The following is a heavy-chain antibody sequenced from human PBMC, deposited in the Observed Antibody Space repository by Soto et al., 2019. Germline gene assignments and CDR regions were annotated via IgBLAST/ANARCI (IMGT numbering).Heavy chain of an antibody. CDR2: IYSGGRT. CDR1: GFTVSSNY. Sequence: EVQRVESRGGLIHPGGSLRLSCAASGFTVSSNYMSWVRQAPGKGLEWGSTIYSGGRTFYADSVKGRFTISRDSSKNTLYLEMNSLRAEDTAVYYCARDGAMATYFEYFHHWGQGTLVTVSS. V-gene: IGHV3-53*01. J-gene: IGHJ1*01. D-gene: IGHD5-12*01. CDR3: ARDGAMATYFEYFHH.